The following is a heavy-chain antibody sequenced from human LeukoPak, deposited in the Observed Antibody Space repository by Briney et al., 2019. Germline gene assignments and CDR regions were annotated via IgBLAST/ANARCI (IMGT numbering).Heavy chain of an antibody. Sequence: GGSLRLSCAASGFTFSSYSMNWVRQAPGKGLEWVSSISSSSSYIYYADSVRGRFTISRDNSKNTLYLQMSSLRAEDTAVYFCAKVRSSGYFYYYGMDVWGQGTTVTVS. CDR3: AKVRSSGYFYYYGMDV. D-gene: IGHD3-22*01. CDR2: ISSSSSYI. J-gene: IGHJ6*02. CDR1: GFTFSSYS. V-gene: IGHV3-21*04.